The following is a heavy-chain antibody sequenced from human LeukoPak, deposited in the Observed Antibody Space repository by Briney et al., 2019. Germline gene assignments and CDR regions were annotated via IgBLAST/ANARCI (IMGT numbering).Heavy chain of an antibody. J-gene: IGHJ4*02. V-gene: IGHV4-59*08. Sequence: PSETLSLTCTVSGGSISGYYWSWIRQPPGKGLQFIGYIHYTGSTNYNPSLESRVTLSVDTSKNQFSLKLRSVTAADTAVYYCARLSKDTVVLPAAIAHYFDYWGQGTLVTVSS. D-gene: IGHD2-2*02. CDR2: IHYTGST. CDR1: GGSISGYY. CDR3: ARLSKDTVVLPAAIAHYFDY.